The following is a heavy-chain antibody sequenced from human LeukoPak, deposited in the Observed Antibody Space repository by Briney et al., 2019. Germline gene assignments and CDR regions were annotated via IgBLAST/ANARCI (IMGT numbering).Heavy chain of an antibody. CDR1: GGSISSYY. V-gene: IGHV4-59*01. CDR2: IYYSGST. J-gene: IGHJ4*02. D-gene: IGHD2-15*01. CDR3: ARVYCSGGSCYSDY. Sequence: SETLSLTCTVSGGSISSYYWSWIRQPPGKGLEWIGYIYYSGSTNYNPSLKSRVAISVDTSKNQFSLKLSSVTAADTAVYYCARVYCSGGSCYSDYLGQGTLVTVSS.